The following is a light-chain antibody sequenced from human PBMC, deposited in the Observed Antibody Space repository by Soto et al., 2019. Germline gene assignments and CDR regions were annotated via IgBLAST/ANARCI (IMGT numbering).Light chain of an antibody. CDR1: QSISSY. CDR3: QQSYSTPTT. V-gene: IGKV1-39*01. J-gene: IGKJ1*01. Sequence: DIPMTQSPSSLSASVGDRVTITWRASQSISSYLNWYQQKPGKAPKLLINAASSLQSGVPSRFSGSGSGTDFTLTISSLHPEDFATYYCQQSYSTPTTSGQGTKVEIK. CDR2: AAS.